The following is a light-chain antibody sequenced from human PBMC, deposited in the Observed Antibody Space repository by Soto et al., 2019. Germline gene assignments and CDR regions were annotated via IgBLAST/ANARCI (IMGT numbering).Light chain of an antibody. V-gene: IGKV1-39*01. CDR1: QSITNF. CDR3: QQSYSTVT. CDR2: AAS. J-gene: IGKJ3*01. Sequence: DIQMTQSPSSLSASVGDRVTITCRASQSITNFLNWYQQKPGKAPKLLIYAASSLQSGVPSRFSGSGSGTEFALTISSLQPEDFATYYCQQSYSTVTFGPGTRVDI.